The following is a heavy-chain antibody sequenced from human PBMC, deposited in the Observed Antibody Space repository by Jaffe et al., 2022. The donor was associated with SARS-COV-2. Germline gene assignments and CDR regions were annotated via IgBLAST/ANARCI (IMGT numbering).Heavy chain of an antibody. CDR2: IRSKANNYAT. J-gene: IGHJ4*02. V-gene: IGHV3-73*02. CDR3: HRRGIAAAPEDY. D-gene: IGHD6-13*01. Sequence: EVQLAESGGGLVQPGGSLKLSCAASGFTFSDSAMHWVRQASGKGLEWVGRIRSKANNYATTYDASVKGRFTISRDDSKNTAYLQMNSLKIEDTAIYYCHRRGIAAAPEDYWGQGTLVTVSS. CDR1: GFTFSDSA.